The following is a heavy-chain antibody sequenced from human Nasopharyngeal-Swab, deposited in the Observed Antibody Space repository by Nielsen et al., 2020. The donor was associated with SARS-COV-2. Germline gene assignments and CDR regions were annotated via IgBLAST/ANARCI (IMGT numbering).Heavy chain of an antibody. CDR2: ISGSGGST. D-gene: IGHD3-10*01. V-gene: IGHV3-23*01. CDR1: GFTFSSYA. Sequence: GSLKISCAASGFTFSSYAMSWVRQAPGKGLEWVSAISGSGGSTYYADSVKGRFTISRDNSKNTLYLQMNSLRAEDTAVYYCAKVPLFYGEGGLFDYWGQGTLVTVSS. J-gene: IGHJ4*02. CDR3: AKVPLFYGEGGLFDY.